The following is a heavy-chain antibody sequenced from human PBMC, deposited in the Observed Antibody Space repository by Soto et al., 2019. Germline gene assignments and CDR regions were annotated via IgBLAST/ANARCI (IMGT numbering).Heavy chain of an antibody. Sequence: QVQLVHSGAEVKKPGASVKVSCKASGYAFSQFYIHWMRQAPGQGLEWMGWINPNIGRTKFAQNFQGWVTTTRDTSINTVYMELSGLRSDATAVYYCARESGGTTATLDYYYFYMDVWGKGTTVTVSS. D-gene: IGHD4-17*01. J-gene: IGHJ6*03. CDR2: INPNIGRT. CDR3: ARESGGTTATLDYYYFYMDV. V-gene: IGHV1-2*04. CDR1: GYAFSQFY.